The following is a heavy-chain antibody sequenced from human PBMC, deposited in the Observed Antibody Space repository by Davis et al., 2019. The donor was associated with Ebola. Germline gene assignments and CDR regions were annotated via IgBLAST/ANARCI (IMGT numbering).Heavy chain of an antibody. J-gene: IGHJ6*02. CDR1: GYTFTTYA. D-gene: IGHD1-1*01. CDR3: ARGGTWNLDYGMDV. CDR2: INGGNGNT. Sequence: AASVKVSCKASGYTFTTYAMHWVRQAPGQRLEWMGWINGGNGNTKYSQKFQGRVTITRDTSTSTANMEVNSLRSEDTAVYYCARGGTWNLDYGMDVWGQGTTVTVSS. V-gene: IGHV1-3*01.